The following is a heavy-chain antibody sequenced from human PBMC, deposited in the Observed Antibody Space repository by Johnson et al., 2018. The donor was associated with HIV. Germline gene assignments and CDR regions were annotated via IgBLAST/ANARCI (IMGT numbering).Heavy chain of an antibody. CDR1: GFTVSSNY. CDR3: TTGECSGGSCHAFDI. J-gene: IGHJ3*02. D-gene: IGHD2-15*01. Sequence: MLLVESGGGLVQPGGSLRLSCAASGFTVSSNYMSWVRQAPGKGLEWVSVIYSGGSTYYADSVKGRFTISRDNSKNTLYLQMNSLRAEDTAVYYCTTGECSGGSCHAFDIWGQGTMVTVSS. CDR2: IYSGGST. V-gene: IGHV3-66*01.